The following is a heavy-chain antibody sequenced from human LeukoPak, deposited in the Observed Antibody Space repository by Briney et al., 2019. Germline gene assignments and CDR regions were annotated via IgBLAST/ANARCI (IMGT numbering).Heavy chain of an antibody. CDR3: ATLRGVEDNMDV. D-gene: IGHD3-10*01. Sequence: SETLSLTCTVAGVSVSSGNYDWSWIRQPAGKGLEWIGRIYTSGSTNYNPSLKSRVTISIDTSKNQFSLKLSSVTAADTAVYYCATLRGVEDNMDVWGQGTTVTVSS. CDR2: IYTSGST. V-gene: IGHV4-61*02. J-gene: IGHJ6*02. CDR1: GVSVSSGNYD.